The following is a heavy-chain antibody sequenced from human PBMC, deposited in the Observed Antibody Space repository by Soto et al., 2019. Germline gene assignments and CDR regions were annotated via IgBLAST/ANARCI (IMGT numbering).Heavy chain of an antibody. V-gene: IGHV3-23*01. CDR3: AKIGTYSGGYFDN. J-gene: IGHJ4*02. D-gene: IGHD1-26*01. Sequence: PGGSLRLSCAASGFTFSIYALNWVRQAPGKGLEWVSTITSSGDSTHYADSVKGRFTISRDNSKNTMYLQMNSLGAEDTAVYYCAKIGTYSGGYFDNWGQGTLVTVFS. CDR1: GFTFSIYA. CDR2: ITSSGDST.